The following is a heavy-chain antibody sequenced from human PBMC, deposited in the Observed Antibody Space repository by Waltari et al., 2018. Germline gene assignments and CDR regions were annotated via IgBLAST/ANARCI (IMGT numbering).Heavy chain of an antibody. D-gene: IGHD4-17*01. CDR3: ATGGLDALDT. V-gene: IGHV1-24*01. Sequence: QVQLVQSGAEVKGPGASVKVSCKVSGYTLSDLSMHWVRQVTGKGLEWMAHVDREAGETVHAQQFQGRLTMTEDTSRDIAYMELSSLRFGDTAVYYCATGGLDALDTGGQGTNVTVSS. CDR1: GYTLSDLS. CDR2: VDREAGET. J-gene: IGHJ3*02.